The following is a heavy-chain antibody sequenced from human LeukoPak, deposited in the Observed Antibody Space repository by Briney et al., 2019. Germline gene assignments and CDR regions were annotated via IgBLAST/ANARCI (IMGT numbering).Heavy chain of an antibody. CDR1: GYTFTDFY. J-gene: IGHJ6*02. CDR3: ARDPDYGDYGRGDYYYGMDV. Sequence: APVKVSCKASGYTFTDFYMHWVRQAPGQGLEWMGIINASGGGTRYAQKFQGRVTMTRDTSTNTVYMEMSSLRSEDTAVYYCARDPDYGDYGRGDYYYGMDVWGQGTTVIVSS. CDR2: INASGGGT. D-gene: IGHD4-17*01. V-gene: IGHV1-46*01.